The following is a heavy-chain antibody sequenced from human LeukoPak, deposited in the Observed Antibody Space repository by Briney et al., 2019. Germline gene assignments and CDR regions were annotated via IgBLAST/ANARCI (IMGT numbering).Heavy chain of an antibody. D-gene: IGHD1-20*01. V-gene: IGHV3-30*18. Sequence: GRSLRLSCTAPGFTFSSYGMHWVRQAPGKGLEWVAVISYDGSNKYYADSVKGRFTISRDNSKNTLYLQMNSLRAEDTAVYYCAKELDNWNDIRYYYYGMDVWGQGTTVTVSS. CDR3: AKELDNWNDIRYYYYGMDV. CDR2: ISYDGSNK. J-gene: IGHJ6*02. CDR1: GFTFSSYG.